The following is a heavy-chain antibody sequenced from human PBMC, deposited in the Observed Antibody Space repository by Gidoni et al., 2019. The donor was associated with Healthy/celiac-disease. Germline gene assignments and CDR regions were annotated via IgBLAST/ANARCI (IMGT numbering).Heavy chain of an antibody. Sequence: EVQLVESGGGLVTPGASIRLSSAASVFTFSSYSMNWVRQAPGKGLEWVSSISSSSSYIYYADSVKGRFTIARDNAKNSLYLQMNSRRAEDTAVYYCARGYDILTGPDYWGQGTLVTVSS. V-gene: IGHV3-21*01. J-gene: IGHJ4*02. CDR1: VFTFSSYS. D-gene: IGHD3-9*01. CDR3: ARGYDILTGPDY. CDR2: ISSSSSYI.